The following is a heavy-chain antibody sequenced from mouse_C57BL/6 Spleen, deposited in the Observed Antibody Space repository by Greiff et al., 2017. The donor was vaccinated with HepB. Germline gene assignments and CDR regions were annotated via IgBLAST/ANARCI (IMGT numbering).Heavy chain of an antibody. V-gene: IGHV1-19*01. CDR1: GYTFTDYY. CDR3: ASSAYYSNFYFDY. D-gene: IGHD2-5*01. J-gene: IGHJ2*01. Sequence: EVQLQQSGPVLVKPGASVKMSCKASGYTFTDYYMNWVKQSHGKSLEWIGVINPYNGGTSYNQKFKGKATLTVDKSSSPAYMELNSLTSEDSAVYYWASSAYYSNFYFDYWGQGTTLTVSS. CDR2: INPYNGGT.